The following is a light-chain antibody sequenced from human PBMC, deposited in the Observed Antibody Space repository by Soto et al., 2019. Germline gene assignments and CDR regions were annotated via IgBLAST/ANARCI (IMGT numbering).Light chain of an antibody. Sequence: QSALTQPRSVSGSPGQSVTISCTGARSDVGGYRFVSWYQQHPDKAPKLMIYDVDKRPSGVPDRFSGSKSGNTASLTISGLQAEDEADYFCCSDAGGFNWVFGGGTKVTVL. CDR2: DVD. V-gene: IGLV2-11*01. CDR3: CSDAGGFNWV. J-gene: IGLJ3*02. CDR1: RSDVGGYRF.